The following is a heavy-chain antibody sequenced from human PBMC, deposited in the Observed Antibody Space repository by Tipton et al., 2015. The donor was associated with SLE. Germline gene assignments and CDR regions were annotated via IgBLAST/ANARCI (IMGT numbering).Heavy chain of an antibody. CDR2: IYYSGST. Sequence: TLSLTCTVSGGSISSSSYYWGWIRQPPGKGLEWIGSIYYSGSTYYNPSLKSRVTISVDTSKNQFSLKLSSVTAADTAVYYCARHAGDYAYFDSWGQGTLVTVSS. J-gene: IGHJ4*02. CDR1: GGSISSSSYY. V-gene: IGHV4-39*07. CDR3: ARHAGDYAYFDS. D-gene: IGHD4-17*01.